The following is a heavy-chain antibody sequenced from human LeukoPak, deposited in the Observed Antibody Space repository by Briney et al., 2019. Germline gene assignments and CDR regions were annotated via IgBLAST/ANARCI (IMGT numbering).Heavy chain of an antibody. CDR2: IYYSGST. CDR1: GGSISSYY. Sequence: SSETLSLTCTVSGGSISSYYWGWIRQPPGKGLEWIGSIYYSGSTYYNPSLKSRVTMSVDTSKNQFSLRLSSVTAADTAVYYCARSVYDFWSGYYGYWGQGTLVTVSS. V-gene: IGHV4-39*07. J-gene: IGHJ4*02. D-gene: IGHD3-3*01. CDR3: ARSVYDFWSGYYGY.